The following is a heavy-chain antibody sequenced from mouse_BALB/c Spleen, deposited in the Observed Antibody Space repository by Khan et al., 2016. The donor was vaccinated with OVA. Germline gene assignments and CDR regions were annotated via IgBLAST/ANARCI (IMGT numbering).Heavy chain of an antibody. CDR2: INPHIGET. Sequence: VQLKQSGPELVRPGASVKISCTASGYSFTGYFMNWVMQSPGKSLEWIGRINPHIGETFYNQRFKDKATLTVDESSSTAHMELRSLASEDSAVYYCTRSYRSDFDYWGQGTTLTVSS. D-gene: IGHD1-1*01. V-gene: IGHV1-20*02. CDR1: GYSFTGYF. J-gene: IGHJ2*01. CDR3: TRSYRSDFDY.